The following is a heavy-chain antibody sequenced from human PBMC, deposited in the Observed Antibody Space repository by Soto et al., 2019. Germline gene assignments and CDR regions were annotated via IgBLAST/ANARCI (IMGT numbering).Heavy chain of an antibody. Sequence: SQTLSLTCAISGDSVSSNIAAWNWISQSPSRGLEWLGRTYYRSKWYNDYAVSVKSRITINPDTSKNQFSLQLNSVTPEDTAVYYCQRGKETWYGDSQDAMDVWGQATT. J-gene: IGHJ6*02. CDR3: QRGKETWYGDSQDAMDV. CDR1: GDSVSSNIAA. V-gene: IGHV6-1*01. D-gene: IGHD4-17*01. CDR2: TYYRSKWYN.